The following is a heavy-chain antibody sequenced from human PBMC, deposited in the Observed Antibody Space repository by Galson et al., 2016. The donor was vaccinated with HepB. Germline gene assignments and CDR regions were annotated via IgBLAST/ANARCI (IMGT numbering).Heavy chain of an antibody. Sequence: ETLSLTCSVSGGSISGYYWTWIRQSPGKGLEWIGYIYGSGSTNYNHSLRSRVTISVDTSKNQISLKLRSVTAADTAVYYCARGVIRGLTDYWGQGTLATVSS. CDR1: GGSISGYY. CDR3: ARGVIRGLTDY. CDR2: IYGSGST. J-gene: IGHJ4*02. D-gene: IGHD3-10*01. V-gene: IGHV4-59*01.